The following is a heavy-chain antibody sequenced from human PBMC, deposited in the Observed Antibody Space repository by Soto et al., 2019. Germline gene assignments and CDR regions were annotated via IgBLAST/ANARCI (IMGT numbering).Heavy chain of an antibody. J-gene: IGHJ6*02. V-gene: IGHV4-4*02. CDR3: HARGPLPTAGNGEYYYYGMDV. CDR2: IHHSGST. Sequence: AGTLSLTCDASGFSISRSNLWWVLRDPRKGGLEWIAEIHHSGSTSSNPSLESRVTISVDRSKNQFSLKLSSVTAADTAVYYCHARGPLPTAGNGEYYYYGMDVWGQGTTVT. D-gene: IGHD1-26*01. CDR1: GFSISRSNL.